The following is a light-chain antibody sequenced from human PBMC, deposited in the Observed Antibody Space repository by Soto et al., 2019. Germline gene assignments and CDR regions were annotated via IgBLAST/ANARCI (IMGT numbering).Light chain of an antibody. CDR3: LSYADTAYV. J-gene: IGLJ1*01. CDR2: EVS. Sequence: QSALTQPPSASGSPGQSVTISCAGTSSDVGGYNYVSWYQQYPGKVPKLMIYEVSERPSGVPDRFSGSKSGNTAFLTVSGLQAEGEADYYCLSYADTAYVFGTGTKVTAL. V-gene: IGLV2-8*01. CDR1: SSDVGGYNY.